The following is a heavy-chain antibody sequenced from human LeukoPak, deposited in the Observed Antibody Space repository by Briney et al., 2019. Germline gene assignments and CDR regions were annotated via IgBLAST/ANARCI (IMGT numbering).Heavy chain of an antibody. CDR2: IQQDGNEK. D-gene: IGHD1-14*01. J-gene: IGHJ4*02. CDR3: ARGNHFDY. CDR1: GFTFSTYW. Sequence: GGSLRLSCAASGFTFSTYWMSWVRQAPGKGLEWVANIQQDGNEKYYVDSVKGRFTISRDNSKNTLYLQMNSLRAEDTAVYYCARGNHFDYWGQGTLVTVSS. V-gene: IGHV3-7*03.